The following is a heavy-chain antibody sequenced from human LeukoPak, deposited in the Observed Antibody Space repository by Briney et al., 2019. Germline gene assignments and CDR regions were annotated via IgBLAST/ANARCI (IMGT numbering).Heavy chain of an antibody. V-gene: IGHV4-61*02. CDR2: IYTSGST. Sequence: SETLSLTCTVSGGSISSGSYYWSWIRQPAGKGLEWIGRIYTSGSTNYNPSLKSRVTISVDTSKNQFSLKLSSVTAADTAVYYCARLKGAAFDIWGQGTMVTVSS. D-gene: IGHD1-26*01. CDR3: ARLKGAAFDI. CDR1: GGSISSGSYY. J-gene: IGHJ3*02.